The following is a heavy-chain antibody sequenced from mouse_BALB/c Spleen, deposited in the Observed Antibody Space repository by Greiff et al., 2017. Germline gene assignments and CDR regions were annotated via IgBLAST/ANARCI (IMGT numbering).Heavy chain of an antibody. CDR3: ARHYGNYEWYFDV. CDR2: IRNKANGYTT. CDR1: GFTFTDYY. V-gene: IGHV7-3*02. J-gene: IGHJ1*01. Sequence: EVHLVESGGGLVQPGGSLRLSCATSGFTFTDYYMSWVRQPPGKALEWLGFIRNKANGYTTEYSASVKGRFTISRDNSQSILYLQMNTLRAEDSATYYCARHYGNYEWYFDVWGAGTTVTVSS. D-gene: IGHD2-1*01.